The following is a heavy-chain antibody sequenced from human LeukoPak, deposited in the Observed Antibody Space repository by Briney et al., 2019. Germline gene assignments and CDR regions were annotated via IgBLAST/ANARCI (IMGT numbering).Heavy chain of an antibody. D-gene: IGHD6-19*01. CDR3: AKDWESSGWSPEPDLSYLVY. J-gene: IGHJ4*02. V-gene: IGHV3-30*18. CDR2: ISYDGSNK. Sequence: QPGGSLRLSCAASGFTFSSYGMHWVRQAPGKGLEWVAVISYDGSNKYYADSVKGRFTISRDNSKNTLYLQMNSLRAEDTAVYYCAKDWESSGWSPEPDLSYLVYWGQGTLVTVSS. CDR1: GFTFSSYG.